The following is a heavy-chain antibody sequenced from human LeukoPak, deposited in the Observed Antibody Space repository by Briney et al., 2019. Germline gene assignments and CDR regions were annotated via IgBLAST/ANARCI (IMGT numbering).Heavy chain of an antibody. CDR3: ARDIAAAGTFDY. Sequence: GGSLRLSCAASGFTFSSHTVTWVRQAPGRGLEWVSSISSSSSFIHYEDSVRGRFTISRDNAKNSLYLQMNSLRAEDTAVYYCARDIAAAGTFDYWGQGTLVTVSS. D-gene: IGHD6-13*01. CDR1: GFTFSSHT. J-gene: IGHJ4*02. CDR2: ISSSSSFI. V-gene: IGHV3-21*01.